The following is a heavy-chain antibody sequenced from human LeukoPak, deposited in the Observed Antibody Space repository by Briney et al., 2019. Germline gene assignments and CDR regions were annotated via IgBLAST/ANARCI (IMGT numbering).Heavy chain of an antibody. J-gene: IGHJ4*02. D-gene: IGHD4-17*01. V-gene: IGHV3-48*01. CDR1: GFTFSTSS. Sequence: GGSLRLSCAASGFTFSTSSMNWVRQAPGKGLEWVSYITGSSDTIYYADSVKGRFTISRDNAKNSLFLKMNSLRAEDTAVYYCARDSDGDPSFDNWGQGSLVTVSS. CDR2: ITGSSDTI. CDR3: ARDSDGDPSFDN.